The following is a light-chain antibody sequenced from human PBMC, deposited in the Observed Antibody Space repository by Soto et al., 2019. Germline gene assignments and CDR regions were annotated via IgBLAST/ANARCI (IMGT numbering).Light chain of an antibody. Sequence: EIVLTQSPGTLSLSPGERATLSCRASQSVSNNYLAWYQQKPGQAPRLLIYGESDRATGIPDRFSGSGSGTDFTLTISRQEPEDFAVYYCQQYGSSGTFGQGTKVEIK. CDR1: QSVSNNY. CDR3: QQYGSSGT. V-gene: IGKV3-20*01. CDR2: GES. J-gene: IGKJ1*01.